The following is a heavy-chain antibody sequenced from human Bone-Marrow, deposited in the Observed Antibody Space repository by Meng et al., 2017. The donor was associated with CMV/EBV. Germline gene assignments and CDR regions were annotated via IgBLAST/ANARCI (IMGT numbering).Heavy chain of an antibody. J-gene: IGHJ6*02. CDR3: AGGIVVVNYYYYGMDV. CDR1: GGSFSGYY. V-gene: IGHV4-34*01. Sequence: SETLSLTCAVYGGSFSGYYWSWIRQPPGKGLEWIGEINHSGSTNYNPSLKSRVTISVDTSKNQFSLKLSSVTAADTAVYYCAGGIVVVNYYYYGMDVWGQGTTVTVSS. D-gene: IGHD3-22*01. CDR2: INHSGST.